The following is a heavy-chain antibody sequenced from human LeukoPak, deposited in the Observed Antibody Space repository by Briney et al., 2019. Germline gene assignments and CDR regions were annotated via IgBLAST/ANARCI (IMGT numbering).Heavy chain of an antibody. D-gene: IGHD4-17*01. V-gene: IGHV1-69*05. J-gene: IGHJ3*02. Sequence: GASVKVSCKASGGTFSSYAISWVRQAPGQGLEWMGGIIPIFGTANYAQKFQGRVTITTDESTSTAYMELNSLRAEDTAVYFCAKDPNGDYIGTFDIWGQGTMVTVSS. CDR3: AKDPNGDYIGTFDI. CDR1: GGTFSSYA. CDR2: IIPIFGTA.